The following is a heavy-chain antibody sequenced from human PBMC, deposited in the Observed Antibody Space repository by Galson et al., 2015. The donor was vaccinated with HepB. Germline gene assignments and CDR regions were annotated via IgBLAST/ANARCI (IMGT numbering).Heavy chain of an antibody. CDR3: AKDLITGDYGGPHFDY. V-gene: IGHV3-30*18. J-gene: IGHJ4*01. D-gene: IGHD4-23*01. CDR1: GFTFSSYG. Sequence: SLRLSCAASGFTFSSYGMHWVRQAPGKGLEWVAVISYDGSNKYYADSVKGRFTISRDNSKNTLYLQMNSLRAEDTVVYYCAKDLITGDYGGPHFDYWGQEPWSPSPQ. CDR2: ISYDGSNK.